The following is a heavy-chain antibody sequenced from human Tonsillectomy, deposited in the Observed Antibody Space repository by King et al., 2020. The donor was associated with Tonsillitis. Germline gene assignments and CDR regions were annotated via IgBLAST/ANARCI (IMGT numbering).Heavy chain of an antibody. CDR1: GFTFSSYA. CDR3: STAGLDGSGTWHYYYGMDA. Sequence: VQLVESGGGLVQPGGSLRLSCAASGFTFSSYAMSWVRQAPGKGLEWVSGISGSGGSTYYADSVKGRFTISRDNSKNTLYLQMNSLRAEDTAVYYCSTAGLDGSGTWHYYYGMDAWGQGTTVTVSS. J-gene: IGHJ6*02. D-gene: IGHD3-10*01. CDR2: ISGSGGST. V-gene: IGHV3-23*04.